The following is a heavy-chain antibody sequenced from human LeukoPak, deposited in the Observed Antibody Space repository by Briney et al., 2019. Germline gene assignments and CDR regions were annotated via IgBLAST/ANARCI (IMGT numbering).Heavy chain of an antibody. V-gene: IGHV3-23*01. J-gene: IGHJ4*02. CDR2: ISSSGGST. CDR1: GFTFSSYA. Sequence: GGSLRLSCAASGFTFSSYAMSWVRQAPGKGLEWVSGISSSGGSTVYADSVKGRFTISRDNSKNTLYLQMNSLRAEDTAVYYCARDRGFAFDYWGQGTLVTVSS. D-gene: IGHD5-12*01. CDR3: ARDRGFAFDY.